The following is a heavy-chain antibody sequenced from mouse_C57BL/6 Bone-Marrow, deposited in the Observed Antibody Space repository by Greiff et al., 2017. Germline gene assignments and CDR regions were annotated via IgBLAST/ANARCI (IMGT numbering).Heavy chain of an antibody. CDR2: INPYNGGT. CDR1: GYTFTDYY. D-gene: IGHD2-4*01. CDR3: ARGGLRYWYFDV. J-gene: IGHJ1*03. V-gene: IGHV1-19*01. Sequence: EVQLQQSGPVLVKPGASVKMSCKASGYTFTDYYMNWVKQSHGKSLEWIGVINPYNGGTSYNQKFKGKATLTVDKSSSTAYMELNSLTSEDSAVYYCARGGLRYWYFDVWGTGTTVTVSS.